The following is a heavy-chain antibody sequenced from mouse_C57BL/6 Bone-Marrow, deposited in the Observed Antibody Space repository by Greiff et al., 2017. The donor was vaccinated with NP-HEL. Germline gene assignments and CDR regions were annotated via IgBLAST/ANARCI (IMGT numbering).Heavy chain of an antibody. J-gene: IGHJ4*01. CDR2: ISGGGGNT. CDR3: ARHERDYYGSSSCAMDY. D-gene: IGHD1-1*01. Sequence: EVKLMESGGGLVKPEGSLKLSCAASGFTFSSYTMSWVRQTPEKRLEWVATISGGGGNTYYPDSVKGRFTISRDNAKNTLYLQMSSLRSEDTALYYCARHERDYYGSSSCAMDYWGQGTSVTVSS. V-gene: IGHV5-9*01. CDR1: GFTFSSYT.